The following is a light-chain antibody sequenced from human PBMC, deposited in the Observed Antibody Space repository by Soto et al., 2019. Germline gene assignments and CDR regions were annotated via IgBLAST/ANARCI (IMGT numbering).Light chain of an antibody. CDR2: SSI. J-gene: IGLJ1*01. Sequence: QAVVTQEPSLTVSPGGTVTLTCASSTGAVTSGFYPNWFQQKPGQAPRPLIYSSISKHSWTPARFSGSLIGGKAVLTLSSVQPEDEADYYCLLYYGSTHVFGTGTKVTV. V-gene: IGLV7-43*01. CDR1: TGAVTSGFY. CDR3: LLYYGSTHV.